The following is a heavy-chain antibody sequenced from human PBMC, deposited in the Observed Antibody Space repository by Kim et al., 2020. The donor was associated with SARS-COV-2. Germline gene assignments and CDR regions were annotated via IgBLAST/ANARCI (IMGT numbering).Heavy chain of an antibody. CDR3: ARVGKTVTFDY. Sequence: NSSRSLKGRVTISVDTSTNQFALKLSSVTAADTAVYYCARVGKTVTFDYWGQGTLVTVSS. V-gene: IGHV4-34*01. D-gene: IGHD4-17*01. J-gene: IGHJ4*02.